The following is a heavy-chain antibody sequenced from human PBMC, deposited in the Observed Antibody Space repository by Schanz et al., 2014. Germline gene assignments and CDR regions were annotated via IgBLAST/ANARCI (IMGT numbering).Heavy chain of an antibody. V-gene: IGHV3-21*01. J-gene: IGHJ6*03. CDR1: GFTFSSYA. D-gene: IGHD2-21*02. CDR3: ARPSDSSWYMDV. Sequence: VQLVESGGGVVQPGRSLRLSCAASGFTFSSYAMAWVPQTPGKGLEWVSSISSSSSYISYADSVKGRFTISRDNAKNSLYLQMNSLRAEDTAVYYCARPSDSSWYMDVWGKGTTVTVSS. CDR2: ISSSSSYI.